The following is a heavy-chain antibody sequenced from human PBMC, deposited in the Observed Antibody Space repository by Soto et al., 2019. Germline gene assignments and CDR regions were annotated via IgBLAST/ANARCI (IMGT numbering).Heavy chain of an antibody. V-gene: IGHV4-30-2*01. J-gene: IGHJ4*02. CDR1: GGSLSSGAYS. CDR3: ARAFTAMGLFDY. Sequence: TLSLPSAVSGGSLSSGAYSWSWIRQPPGKGLEWIGYLYHGGANYSNPSLKNRVTISGDWSKNQFSLKLNSVTAADTAVYYCARAFTAMGLFDYWGPGTLVTVSP. CDR2: LYHGGAN. D-gene: IGHD5-18*01.